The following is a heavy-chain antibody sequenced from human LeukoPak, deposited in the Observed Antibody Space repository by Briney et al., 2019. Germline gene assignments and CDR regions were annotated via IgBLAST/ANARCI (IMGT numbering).Heavy chain of an antibody. V-gene: IGHV3-11*01. Sequence: GGSLRLSCAASGFTFSDYYMSSIRQAPGKGLEWVSYISSSGSTLYYADSVRGRFTISRDNAKNSLFLQMNSLRAEDTAVYYCARAEGYTGYGPNFDSWGQGTLVTVSS. D-gene: IGHD5-12*01. CDR3: ARAEGYTGYGPNFDS. CDR1: GFTFSDYY. J-gene: IGHJ4*02. CDR2: ISSSGSTL.